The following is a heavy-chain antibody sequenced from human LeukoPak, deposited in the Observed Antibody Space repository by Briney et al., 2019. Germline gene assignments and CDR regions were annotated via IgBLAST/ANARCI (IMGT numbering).Heavy chain of an antibody. V-gene: IGHV3-30*18. CDR2: VSYDGTNK. CDR1: GFTFSSYG. Sequence: GGSLRLSCAASGFTFSSYGMHWVRQAPGKGLQRVAFVSYDGTNKYYTDSVKGRFTISRDNSRNTLYLQMNSLRAEDTAVYYCAKRPPRSGTLGHWGQGTLVTVSS. D-gene: IGHD1-26*01. CDR3: AKRPPRSGTLGH. J-gene: IGHJ4*02.